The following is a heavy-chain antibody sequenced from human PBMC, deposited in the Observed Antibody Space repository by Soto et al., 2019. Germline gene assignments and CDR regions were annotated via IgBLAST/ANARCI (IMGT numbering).Heavy chain of an antibody. CDR3: ATSQTYYYDSSGYLTKGHNWFDP. J-gene: IGHJ5*02. Sequence: ASVKVSCKVSGYTLTELSMHWVRQAPGKGLEWMGGFDPEDGETIYAQEFQGRVTMTEDTSTDTAYMELSSLRSEDTAVYYCATSQTYYYDSSGYLTKGHNWFDPWGQGTLVTVSS. CDR1: GYTLTELS. V-gene: IGHV1-24*01. D-gene: IGHD3-22*01. CDR2: FDPEDGET.